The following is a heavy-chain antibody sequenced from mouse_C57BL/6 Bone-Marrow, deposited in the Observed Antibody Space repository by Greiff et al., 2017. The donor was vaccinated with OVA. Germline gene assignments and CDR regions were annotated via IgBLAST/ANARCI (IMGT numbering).Heavy chain of an antibody. CDR3: AREGGWFAY. V-gene: IGHV3-6*01. J-gene: IGHJ3*01. Sequence: EVQLQESGPGLVKPSQSLSLTCSVTGYSITSGYSWNWIRQFPGNKLEWMGYISYDGSNNYNPSLNNRISITRDTSKNQFFLKLNSVTTEDTATYYCAREGGWFAYWGQGTLVTVSA. CDR2: ISYDGSN. CDR1: GYSITSGYS.